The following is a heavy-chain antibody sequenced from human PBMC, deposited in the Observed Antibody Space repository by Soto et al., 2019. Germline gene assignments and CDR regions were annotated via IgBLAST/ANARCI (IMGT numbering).Heavy chain of an antibody. V-gene: IGHV1-69*01. D-gene: IGHD2-15*01. CDR2: VMPIFHIA. J-gene: IGHJ6*02. Sequence: SVTVPCQDSGDTLNSDAGFWVRVAPLQGLEWMGGVMPIFHIANYAQKVQARVTMTGDEFARAAYMELSGLRSGETAVYYCARVGYCNAPSCLIFYDRRGMDVWGQGTMVTFSS. CDR1: GDTLNSDA. CDR3: ARVGYCNAPSCLIFYDRRGMDV.